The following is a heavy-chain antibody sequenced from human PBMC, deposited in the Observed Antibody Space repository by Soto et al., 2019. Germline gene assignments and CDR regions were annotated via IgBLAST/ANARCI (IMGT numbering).Heavy chain of an antibody. D-gene: IGHD6-13*01. V-gene: IGHV3-30-3*01. CDR1: GFTFSSYA. Sequence: QVQLVESGGGVVQPGRSLRLSCAASGFTFSSYAMHWVRQAPGKGLEWVAVISYDGSNKYYADSVKGRFTISRDNSKNTLYLQMNSLRAEDTAVYYCARDSIAGHLSFDYWGQGTLVTVSS. J-gene: IGHJ4*02. CDR2: ISYDGSNK. CDR3: ARDSIAGHLSFDY.